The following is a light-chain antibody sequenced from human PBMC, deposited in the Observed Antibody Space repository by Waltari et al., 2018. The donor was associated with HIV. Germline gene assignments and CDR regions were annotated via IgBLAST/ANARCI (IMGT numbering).Light chain of an antibody. J-gene: IGLJ1*01. Sequence: QSALTQPRSVSGSPGQSVTISCTGTSSDVGGYNHVSWYQQHPGKAPKLVIYDVSKRPSGVPDRFSGSKSANTASLTISGLQAEDEADYYCCSYAGSYTYVFGTGTKVTVL. V-gene: IGLV2-11*01. CDR2: DVS. CDR3: CSYAGSYTYV. CDR1: SSDVGGYNH.